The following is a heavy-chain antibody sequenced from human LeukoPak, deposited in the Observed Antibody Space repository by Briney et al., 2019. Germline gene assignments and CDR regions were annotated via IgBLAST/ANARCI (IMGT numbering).Heavy chain of an antibody. V-gene: IGHV3-21*01. CDR1: EFTFSSYS. CDR3: ARRGPVGCSGTSCFAGPVDS. D-gene: IGHD2-2*01. CDR2: ISGSSSYI. Sequence: PGGSLRLSCAASEFTFSSYSMNWVRQAPGKGLEWVSSISGSSSYIYYADSVKGRFTISRDNAKNSPYLEMNSLRAEDTAVYYCARRGPVGCSGTSCFAGPVDSWGQGTLVTVSS. J-gene: IGHJ5*02.